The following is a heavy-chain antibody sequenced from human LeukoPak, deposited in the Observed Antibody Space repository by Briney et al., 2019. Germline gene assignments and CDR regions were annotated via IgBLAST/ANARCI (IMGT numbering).Heavy chain of an antibody. J-gene: IGHJ4*02. Sequence: SVEVSCKASGYTFNNYAMNWVRQAPGQGLEWMGGIIPIFGTANYAQKFQGRVTITADESTSTAYMELSSLRSEDTAVYYCARDAHYYDSSGYYCWGQGTLVTVSS. CDR2: IIPIFGTA. CDR3: ARDAHYYDSSGYYC. CDR1: GYTFNNYA. D-gene: IGHD3-22*01. V-gene: IGHV1-69*13.